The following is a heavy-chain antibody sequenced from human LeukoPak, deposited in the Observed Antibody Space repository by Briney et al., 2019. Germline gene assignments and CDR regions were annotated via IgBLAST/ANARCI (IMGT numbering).Heavy chain of an antibody. V-gene: IGHV1-69*01. J-gene: IGHJ5*02. Sequence: GSSVNVSCKASAGTFSSYAISWVRQAPGQGLEWMGGIIPIFGTANYAQKFQGRVTITADESTSTAYMELSSLRSEDTAVYYCARTPPGIAAAGMVNWFDPWGQGTLVTVSS. D-gene: IGHD6-13*01. CDR2: IIPIFGTA. CDR3: ARTPPGIAAAGMVNWFDP. CDR1: AGTFSSYA.